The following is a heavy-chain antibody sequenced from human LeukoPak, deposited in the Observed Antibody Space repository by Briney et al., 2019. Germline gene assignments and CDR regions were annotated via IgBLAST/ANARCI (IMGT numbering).Heavy chain of an antibody. CDR2: IIPIFGIA. Sequence: ASVKVSCKASGGTFSSYAISWVRQAPGQGLEWMGRIIPIFGIANCAQKFQGRVTITADKSTSTAYMELSSLRSEDTAVYYCARDLAYCGGDCYPYFDYWVQGTLVTVSS. CDR3: ARDLAYCGGDCYPYFDY. V-gene: IGHV1-69*04. D-gene: IGHD2-21*02. J-gene: IGHJ4*02. CDR1: GGTFSSYA.